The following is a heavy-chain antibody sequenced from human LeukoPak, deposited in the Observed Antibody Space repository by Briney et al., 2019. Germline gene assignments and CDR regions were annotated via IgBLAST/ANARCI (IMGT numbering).Heavy chain of an antibody. CDR2: ISPNSGGT. J-gene: IGHJ4*02. D-gene: IGHD6-19*01. CDR3: GRDFSSGWYDF. Sequence: GASVKVSCKASGYTFTDHYLHWVRQAPGQGLEWMGWISPNSGGTEYAQKFQGRVTMTRDTSISTAYMELSRLRFDDTAVYYCGRDFSSGWYDFWGRGTLVTVSS. CDR1: GYTFTDHY. V-gene: IGHV1-2*02.